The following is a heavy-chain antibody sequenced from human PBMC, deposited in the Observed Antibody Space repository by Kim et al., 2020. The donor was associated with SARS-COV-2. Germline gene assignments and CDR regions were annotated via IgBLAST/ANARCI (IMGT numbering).Heavy chain of an antibody. CDR3: AAVLNQWLVRRYYYYGMDV. J-gene: IGHJ6*02. Sequence: SVKVSCKASGFTFTSSAVQWVRQARGQRLEWIGWIVVGSGNTNYAQKFQERVTITRDMSTSTAYMELSSLRSEDTAVYYCAAVLNQWLVRRYYYYGMDVWGQGTTVTVSS. CDR1: GFTFTSSA. V-gene: IGHV1-58*01. CDR2: IVVGSGNT. D-gene: IGHD6-19*01.